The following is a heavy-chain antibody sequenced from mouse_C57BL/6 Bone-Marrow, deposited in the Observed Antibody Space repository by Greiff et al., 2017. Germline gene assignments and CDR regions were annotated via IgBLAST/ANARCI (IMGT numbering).Heavy chain of an antibody. J-gene: IGHJ1*03. CDR1: GFTFSSYG. V-gene: IGHV5-6*02. Sequence: EVKLVESGGDLVKPGGSLKLSCAASGFTFSSYGMSWVRQTPDKRLEWVATISSGGSYTSYPDSVKGRFTISRDNAKNTLYLQMIILKSEDTAMYYCARRGDGRDWYFDVWGTGTTVTVSS. CDR2: ISSGGSYT. CDR3: ARRGDGRDWYFDV.